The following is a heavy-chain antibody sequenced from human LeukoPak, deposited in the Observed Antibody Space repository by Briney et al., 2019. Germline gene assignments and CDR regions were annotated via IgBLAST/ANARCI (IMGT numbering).Heavy chain of an antibody. CDR1: GFTFSDHY. J-gene: IGHJ3*02. CDR3: ARYTAHDAFDI. D-gene: IGHD3-16*02. V-gene: IGHV3-72*01. CDR2: TRNKANSYTT. Sequence: GGSLRLSCAASGFTFSDHYMDWVRQAPGKGLEWVGRTRNKANSYTTEYAASVKGRFTISRDDSKNSLYLQMNSLNTEDTAVYYCARYTAHDAFDIWGQGTMVTVSS.